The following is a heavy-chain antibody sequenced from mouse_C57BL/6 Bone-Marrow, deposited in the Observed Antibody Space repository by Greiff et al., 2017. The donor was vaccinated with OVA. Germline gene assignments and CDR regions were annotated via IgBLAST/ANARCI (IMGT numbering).Heavy chain of an antibody. CDR3: ASDGKGDY. CDR2: IDPSDSYT. CDR1: GYTFTSYW. J-gene: IGHJ2*01. D-gene: IGHD2-1*01. V-gene: IGHV1-59*01. Sequence: QVQLQQPGAELVRPGTSVKLSCKASGYTFTSYWMHWVKQRPGQGLEWIGVIDPSDSYTNYNQKFKGKATLTVDTSSSTAYMQLSSLTSEDSAVYYCASDGKGDYWGQGTTLTVSS.